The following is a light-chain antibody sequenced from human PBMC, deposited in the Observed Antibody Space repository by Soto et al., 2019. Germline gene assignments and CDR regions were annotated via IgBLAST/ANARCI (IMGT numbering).Light chain of an antibody. V-gene: IGKV3-11*01. Sequence: EIVLTQSPATLSLSPGERATLSCWASQSVSNYFVWYQQKPGQAPRLLIYDASKRATGIPARFSGSGSGTDFTLTISSLETEDFAVYYCQQRSIWTWTFGQGTKVDIK. CDR1: QSVSNY. CDR2: DAS. CDR3: QQRSIWTWT. J-gene: IGKJ1*01.